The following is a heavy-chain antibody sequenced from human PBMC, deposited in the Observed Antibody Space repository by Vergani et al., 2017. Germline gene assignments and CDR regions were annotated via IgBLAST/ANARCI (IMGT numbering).Heavy chain of an antibody. CDR3: ARSLVAGKGGY. Sequence: EVQLVGSGGDLVQPGGSLRLSCAASGFTFSSYSMNWVRQAPGKGLEWISYISTTSDTIYYADSVRGRFTISRDNAKNSLYLEMNSLRVEDTAVYFCARSLVAGKGGYWGQGTRVAVSS. D-gene: IGHD6-19*01. J-gene: IGHJ4*02. CDR1: GFTFSSYS. V-gene: IGHV3-48*01. CDR2: ISTTSDTI.